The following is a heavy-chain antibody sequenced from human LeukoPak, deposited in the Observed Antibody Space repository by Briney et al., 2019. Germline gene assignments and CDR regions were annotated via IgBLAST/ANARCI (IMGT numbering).Heavy chain of an antibody. D-gene: IGHD1-7*01. J-gene: IGHJ5*02. CDR1: GGTFSSYD. V-gene: IGHV1-69*05. CDR3: ARPRLNWNYVAWFDP. CDR2: IIPIFGTA. Sequence: GASVKVSCKASGGTFSSYDISWVRQAPGQGLEGMGGIIPIFGTANYAQKFQGRVTITTDESTSTAYMELSSLRSEDTAVYYRARPRLNWNYVAWFDPWGQGTLVTVSS.